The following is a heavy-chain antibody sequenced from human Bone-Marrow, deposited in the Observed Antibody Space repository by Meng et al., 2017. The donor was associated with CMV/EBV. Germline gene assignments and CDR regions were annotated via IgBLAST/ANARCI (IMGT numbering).Heavy chain of an antibody. J-gene: IGHJ4*02. CDR1: GYNFANYW. V-gene: IGHV5-51*01. CDR3: ASPDSGGTVPHY. CDR2: IYPDDSVT. D-gene: IGHD2-15*01. Sequence: GESLKISCQTSGYNFANYWIAWVRQMPGKGLEWMGIIYPDDSVTKYSPSFEGQVTISADQSISIAYLHWSSLKASDTAMYYCASPDSGGTVPHYWGQGTLVTVSS.